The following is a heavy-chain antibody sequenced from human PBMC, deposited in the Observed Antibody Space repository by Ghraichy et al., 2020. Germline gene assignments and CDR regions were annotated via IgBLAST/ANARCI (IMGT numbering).Heavy chain of an antibody. J-gene: IGHJ4*02. CDR3: ARDHSLYRGLDY. D-gene: IGHD3-16*01. CDR1: GFTFSSYG. V-gene: IGHV3-33*01. CDR2: IWYDGSNK. Sequence: GGSLRLSCAASGFTFSSYGMHWVRQAPGKGLEWVAVIWYDGSNKYYADSVKGRFTISRDNSKNTLYLQMNSLRAEDTAVYYCARDHSLYRGLDYWGQGTLVTVSS.